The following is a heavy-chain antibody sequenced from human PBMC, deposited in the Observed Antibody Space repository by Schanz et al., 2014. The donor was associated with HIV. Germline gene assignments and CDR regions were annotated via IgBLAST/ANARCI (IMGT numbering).Heavy chain of an antibody. CDR1: GFTFSSSG. CDR3: AKDGSWEAFDACDI. V-gene: IGHV3-30*18. J-gene: IGHJ3*02. D-gene: IGHD1-26*01. Sequence: QVQLVESGGGVVQPGRSLRLSCAASGFTFSSSGMHWVRQAPGKGLQGVAVISYDGSNRYYTDSVKGRFTISRDNSKNTLYLQMNSLRAEDTAVYYCAKDGSWEAFDACDIWGQGTMVTVSS. CDR2: ISYDGSNR.